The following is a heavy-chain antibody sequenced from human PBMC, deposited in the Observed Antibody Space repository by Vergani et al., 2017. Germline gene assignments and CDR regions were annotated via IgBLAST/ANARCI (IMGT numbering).Heavy chain of an antibody. CDR1: GFTFSNFG. CDR3: AKYLRDSTDGLPDS. Sequence: QVQLVESAGGVVQPGGSLRLSCAASGFTFSNFGMYWIRQAPCKGLEWLAYIGKDGINTRYRDALKGRFTVSRDNSKDILYLQMDSRRSEDTALYYCAKYLRDSTDGLPDSWGPGTLVIVSS. J-gene: IGHJ4*02. D-gene: IGHD2-21*02. CDR2: IGKDGINT. V-gene: IGHV3-30*02.